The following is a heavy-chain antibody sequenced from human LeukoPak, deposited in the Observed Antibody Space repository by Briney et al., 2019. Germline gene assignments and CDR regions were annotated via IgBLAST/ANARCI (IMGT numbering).Heavy chain of an antibody. D-gene: IGHD3-10*01. CDR2: IWYDGSNK. CDR3: AKDRVTMVRGVTDFDY. J-gene: IGHJ4*02. Sequence: GGSLRLSCAASGFTFSSYGMHWVRQAPGKGLEWVAVIWYDGSNKYYADSVKGRFTISRDNSKNTLYLQMNSLRAEDTAVYYCAKDRVTMVRGVTDFDYWGQGTLVTVSS. CDR1: GFTFSSYG. V-gene: IGHV3-33*06.